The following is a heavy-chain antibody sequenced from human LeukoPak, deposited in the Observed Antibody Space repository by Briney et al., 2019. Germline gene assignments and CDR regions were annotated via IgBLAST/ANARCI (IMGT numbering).Heavy chain of an antibody. V-gene: IGHV1-69*13. CDR2: IIPIFRTA. CDR1: GGTFSNYA. D-gene: IGHD1-20*01. CDR3: ARDTLDNWNDQDGDY. Sequence: ASVKVSCKASGGTFSNYAISWVRQAPGQGLEWMGGIIPIFRTANYAQKFQDRVTITADESTSTAYMELSSLRSEDTAVYYCARDTLDNWNDQDGDYWGQGTLVTVSS. J-gene: IGHJ4*02.